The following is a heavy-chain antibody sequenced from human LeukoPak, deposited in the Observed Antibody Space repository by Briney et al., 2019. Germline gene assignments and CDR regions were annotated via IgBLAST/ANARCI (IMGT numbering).Heavy chain of an antibody. CDR1: GYTFTSHG. Sequence: GASVKVSCKASGYTFTSHGISWVRQAPGQGLEWMGWISAYNGNTNYAQNFQGRVTLTTDTSTSTSYMELRSLRSDDTAVYYCARYQLLEKNWFDPWGQGTLVMVSS. CDR2: ISAYNGNT. D-gene: IGHD2-2*01. J-gene: IGHJ5*02. V-gene: IGHV1-18*01. CDR3: ARYQLLEKNWFDP.